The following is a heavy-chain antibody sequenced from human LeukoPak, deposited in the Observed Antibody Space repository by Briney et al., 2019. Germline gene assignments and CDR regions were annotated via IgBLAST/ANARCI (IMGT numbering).Heavy chain of an antibody. CDR3: ARFEVAGTYY. Sequence: SETLSLTCIVSGGSISSYYWSWFRQPPGKGLEWIGYIYYSGSTNYNPSLKSRVTISVDTSKNQFSLRLTSVTAADTAVYYCARFEVAGTYYWGQGTLVTVSS. D-gene: IGHD6-19*01. CDR1: GGSISSYY. J-gene: IGHJ4*02. V-gene: IGHV4-59*01. CDR2: IYYSGST.